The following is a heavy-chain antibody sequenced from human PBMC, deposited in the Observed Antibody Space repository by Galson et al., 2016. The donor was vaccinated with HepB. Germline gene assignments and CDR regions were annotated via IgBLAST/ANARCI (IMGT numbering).Heavy chain of an antibody. CDR3: ARADGSFDYSSSYYYYYMDV. D-gene: IGHD3-9*01. CDR1: GYTFSDYI. J-gene: IGHJ6*03. Sequence: SVKVSCKASGYTFSDYIMNWVRQAPGQGLEWVGWINTNTGNPTYAQGFTGRFVFSLDTSVSTAYLQIYSLKPEDTAVYYCARADGSFDYSSSYYYYYMDVWGKGTTVTVSS. CDR2: INTNTGNP. V-gene: IGHV7-4-1*01.